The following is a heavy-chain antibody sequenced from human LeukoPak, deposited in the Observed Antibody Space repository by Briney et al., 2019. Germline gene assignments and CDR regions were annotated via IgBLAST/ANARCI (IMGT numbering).Heavy chain of an antibody. CDR3: ATVFRRFGELSGPSVYYYYMDV. CDR2: IIPILGIA. J-gene: IGHJ6*03. V-gene: IGHV1-69*02. Sequence: GASVKVSCKASGGTFSSYTISWVRQAPGQRLEWMGRIIPILGIANYAQKFQGRVTITADKSTSTGYMELSSLRSEDTAVYYRATVFRRFGELSGPSVYYYYMDVWGKGTTVTVSS. D-gene: IGHD3-10*01. CDR1: GGTFSSYT.